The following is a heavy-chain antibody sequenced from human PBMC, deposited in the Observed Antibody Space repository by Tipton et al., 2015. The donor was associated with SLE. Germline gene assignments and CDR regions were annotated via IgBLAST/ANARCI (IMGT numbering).Heavy chain of an antibody. CDR3: ARHLREATVTPLWYFDL. CDR1: GGSISSHY. Sequence: TLSLTCTVSGGSISSHYWSWIRQPPGKGLEWIGYIYYSGSTNYNPSPKSRVTISVDTSKNQFSLKLSSVTAADTAVYYCARHLREATVTPLWYFDLWGRGTLVTVSS. J-gene: IGHJ2*01. CDR2: IYYSGST. D-gene: IGHD4-17*01. V-gene: IGHV4-59*11.